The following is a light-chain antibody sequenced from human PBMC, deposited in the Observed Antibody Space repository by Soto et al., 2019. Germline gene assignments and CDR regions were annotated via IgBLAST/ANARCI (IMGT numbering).Light chain of an antibody. CDR1: SSNIGSNT. CDR2: STS. Sequence: QSVLTQPPSASGTPGQTVAISCSGSSSNIGSNTVTWYQQLPGTAPKLLIYSTSQRSSGVPGRFSGSKSGASASLSISGLQSEDEADYYCAAWDDRLGVYVFGTGTKVTVL. CDR3: AAWDDRLGVYV. J-gene: IGLJ1*01. V-gene: IGLV1-44*01.